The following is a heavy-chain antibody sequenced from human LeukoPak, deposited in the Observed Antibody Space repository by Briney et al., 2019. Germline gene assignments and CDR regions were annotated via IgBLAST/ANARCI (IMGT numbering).Heavy chain of an antibody. J-gene: IGHJ4*02. V-gene: IGHV4-59*01. CDR1: GGSISSYY. Sequence: SETLSLTCTVSGGSISSYYWSWIRQPPGKGLEWIGYIYYSGSTNYNPSLKSRVTISVDTSKNQFSLKLSSVTAADTAVYYCARSTRIAVWFDYWGQGTLVLVSS. D-gene: IGHD6-19*01. CDR2: IYYSGST. CDR3: ARSTRIAVWFDY.